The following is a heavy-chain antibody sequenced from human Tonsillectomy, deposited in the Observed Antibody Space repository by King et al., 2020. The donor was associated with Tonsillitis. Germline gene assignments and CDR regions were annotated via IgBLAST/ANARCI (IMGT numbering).Heavy chain of an antibody. CDR2: ISYDGSDI. V-gene: IGHV3-33*03. D-gene: IGHD3-10*01. CDR3: AKDVRRYGSGSFPGD. J-gene: IGHJ4*02. CDR1: GFTFRDYC. Sequence: VQLVESGGGVVQPGKSLRLSCAASGFTFRDYCIHWVRQAPGKGLEWVSIISYDGSDIYQADSVKGRITMSRDNSKNTVYLQMNSLRPEDAALYYCAKDVRRYGSGSFPGDWGQGTLVTVSS.